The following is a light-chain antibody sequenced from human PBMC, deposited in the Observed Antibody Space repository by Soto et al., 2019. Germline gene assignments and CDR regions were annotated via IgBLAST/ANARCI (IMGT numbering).Light chain of an antibody. V-gene: IGKV1-5*03. Sequence: DIQMTQSPSTLSASVGDRVTITCRASQSISSWLAWYQQKPGKPPKVLIYKASSLESGVPSRFSGSGSGTEFTLTISSLQPDDFATYYCQQYHTYSLSTFGPGTKVDIK. CDR2: KAS. CDR3: QQYHTYSLST. J-gene: IGKJ3*01. CDR1: QSISSW.